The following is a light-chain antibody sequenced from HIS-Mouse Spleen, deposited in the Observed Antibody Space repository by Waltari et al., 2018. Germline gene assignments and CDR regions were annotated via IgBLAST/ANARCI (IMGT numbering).Light chain of an antibody. J-gene: IGLJ2*01. Sequence: QSALTQPASVSGSPGQSITIPCTGTSSDVGGYNYVSWYQQHPGKAPRLMSYDVSNRPAGVSSRFSGSKSGNTASLTIAGLQAEDEADYYCSSYTSSSTVVFGGGTKLTVL. CDR2: DVS. V-gene: IGLV2-14*03. CDR3: SSYTSSSTVV. CDR1: SSDVGGYNY.